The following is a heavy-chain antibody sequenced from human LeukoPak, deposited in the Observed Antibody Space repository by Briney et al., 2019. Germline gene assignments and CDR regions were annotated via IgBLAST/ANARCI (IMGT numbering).Heavy chain of an antibody. CDR2: ISAYNGNT. V-gene: IGHV1-18*01. Sequence: GASVKVSCKASGYTFTSYGISWVRQAPGQGLEWMGWISAYNGNTNYAQKLQGRVTMTTDTSTSTAYMELRSLRSDDTAVYYCARMYYDILTGYLYYFDYWGQGTLVTVSS. J-gene: IGHJ4*02. CDR3: ARMYYDILTGYLYYFDY. CDR1: GYTFTSYG. D-gene: IGHD3-9*01.